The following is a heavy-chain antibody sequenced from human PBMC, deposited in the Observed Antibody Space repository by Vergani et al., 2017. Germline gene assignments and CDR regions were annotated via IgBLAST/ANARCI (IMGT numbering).Heavy chain of an antibody. V-gene: IGHV2-5*02. CDR1: GFSLSTSGVG. J-gene: IGHJ4*02. CDR2: IYWDDDK. Sequence: QITLKESGPTLVKPTQTLTLTCTFSGFSLSTSGVGVGCIRQPPGEALEWLALIYWDDDKSYSPSLKSRLTITKDTSKNQVVLTMSNMDPLDTATYYCAHSLEYSYGFDYWGQGTLVTVSS. CDR3: AHSLEYSYGFDY. D-gene: IGHD5-18*01.